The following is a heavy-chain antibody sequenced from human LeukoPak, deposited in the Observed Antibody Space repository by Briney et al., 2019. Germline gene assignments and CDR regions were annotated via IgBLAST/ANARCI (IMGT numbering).Heavy chain of an antibody. D-gene: IGHD3-16*02. CDR3: ARGIYDYVWGSYRALDY. J-gene: IGHJ4*02. CDR2: ISGSGGST. Sequence: PGGSLRLSCAASGFTFSSYAMSWVRQAPGKGLEWVSAISGSGGSTYYADSVKGRFTISRDNSKNTLYLQMNSLRAEDTAVYYCARGIYDYVWGSYRALDYWGQGTLVTVSS. CDR1: GFTFSSYA. V-gene: IGHV3-23*01.